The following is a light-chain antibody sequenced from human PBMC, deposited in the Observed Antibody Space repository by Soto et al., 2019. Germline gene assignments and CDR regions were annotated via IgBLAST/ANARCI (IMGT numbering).Light chain of an antibody. CDR2: DVR. J-gene: IGLJ1*01. Sequence: QSALTQPRSVSGSPGQSVTISCTGTSSDVGGYNSVSWYQHHPGKAPKLMIYDVRKRPSGVPDRFSGSKSDNTASLTISGLQAEDEADYYCCSYAGRYTYVFGTGPKVTVL. V-gene: IGLV2-11*01. CDR1: SSDVGGYNS. CDR3: CSYAGRYTYV.